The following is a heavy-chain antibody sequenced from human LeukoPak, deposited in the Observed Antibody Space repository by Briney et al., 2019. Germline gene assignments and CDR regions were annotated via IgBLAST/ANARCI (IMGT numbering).Heavy chain of an antibody. D-gene: IGHD2-2*01. CDR3: VRDYQFIQEV. V-gene: IGHV3-74*01. Sequence: GGSLRLSCVASGFTFSNYWMLWVRQAPGKGLMWVSLISTDGKSTRYAESVKGRFTISRHNAKNALYLQMDILGVEDTALYFCVRDYQFIQEVWGQGTTVTVSS. J-gene: IGHJ6*02. CDR2: ISTDGKST. CDR1: GFTFSNYW.